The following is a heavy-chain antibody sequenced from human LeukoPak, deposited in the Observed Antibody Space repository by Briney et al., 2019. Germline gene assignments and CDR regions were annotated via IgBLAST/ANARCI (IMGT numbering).Heavy chain of an antibody. J-gene: IGHJ4*02. D-gene: IGHD4-17*01. CDR2: IYTTGST. Sequence: PSETLSLTCTVSGGSISSYYWSWIRQPAGKGLEWIGRIYTTGSTNYNPSLKSRLTMSVDTSKRQISLKLTSVTAADTAVYYCARDSLYHGDYPWGQGTLVTVSS. CDR3: ARDSLYHGDYP. V-gene: IGHV4-4*07. CDR1: GGSISSYY.